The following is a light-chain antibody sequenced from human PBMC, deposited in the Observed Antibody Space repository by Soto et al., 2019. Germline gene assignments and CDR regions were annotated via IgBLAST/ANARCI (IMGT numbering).Light chain of an antibody. CDR1: QSVSSSY. V-gene: IGKV3-20*01. Sequence: EIVLTQSPGTLSLSPGERATLSCRASQSVSSSYLAWYQQKPGQAPRLLIYGASSRATGIPDRFSGSGSGTDFTLTSSRLEPEDFALYYCQQYGSSQTFGQGTKVEIK. CDR3: QQYGSSQT. J-gene: IGKJ1*01. CDR2: GAS.